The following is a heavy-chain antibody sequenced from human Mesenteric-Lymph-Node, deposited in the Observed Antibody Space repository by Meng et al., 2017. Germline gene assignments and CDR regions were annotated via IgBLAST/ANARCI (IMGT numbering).Heavy chain of an antibody. CDR2: INPNSGGT. CDR3: ARDDAGFVYWIQLCFDAFDI. V-gene: IGHV1-2*02. D-gene: IGHD5-18*01. J-gene: IGHJ3*02. Sequence: ASVKVSCKASGYTFTGYYMHWVRQAPGQGLEWMGWINPNSGGTSYAQKFQGRVTMTRDTSISTAYMELSRLRSDDTAVYYCARDDAGFVYWIQLCFDAFDIWGQGTMVTVSS. CDR1: GYTFTGYY.